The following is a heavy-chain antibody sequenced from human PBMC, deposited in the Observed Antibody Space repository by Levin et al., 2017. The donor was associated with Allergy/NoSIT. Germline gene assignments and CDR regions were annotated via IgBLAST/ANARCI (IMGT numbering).Heavy chain of an antibody. CDR3: ATGTIFLHDAFDI. Sequence: PSETLSLTCTVSGGSTSRHYWSWIRQPPGKGLEWIGYIYHTGSTKSNPSLKSRVTISVDTSKNQFSLKMSSVTAADTAVYFCATGTIFLHDAFDIWGQGALVTVSS. J-gene: IGHJ3*02. CDR1: GGSTSRHY. D-gene: IGHD3-9*01. V-gene: IGHV4-59*11. CDR2: IYHTGST.